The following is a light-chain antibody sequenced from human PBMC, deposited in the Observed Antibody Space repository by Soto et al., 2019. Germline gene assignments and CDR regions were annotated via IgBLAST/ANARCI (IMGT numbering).Light chain of an antibody. V-gene: IGLV3-1*01. J-gene: IGLJ2*01. Sequence: SSELTQPPSVSVSPGQTGSITCSGDKLGDKYACWYQQKPGQSPVLVIYQDSKRPSGIPERFSGSNSGNTATLTISGTQAMDEADYYCQAWDSSTAYVVFGGGTKVTVL. CDR1: KLGDKY. CDR3: QAWDSSTAYVV. CDR2: QDS.